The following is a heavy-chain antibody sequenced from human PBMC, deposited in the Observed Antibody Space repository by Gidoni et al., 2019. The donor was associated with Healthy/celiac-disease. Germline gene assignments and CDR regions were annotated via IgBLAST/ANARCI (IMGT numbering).Heavy chain of an antibody. D-gene: IGHD3-22*01. CDR2: ISAYNGNT. CDR1: GYTFTGYG. J-gene: IGHJ4*02. Sequence: QIQLEKSGAEGKKPGASVAVASKASGYTFTGYGISWVRQAPGQGLEWMGWISAYNGNTNYAQKLHGRVTMTTDTSTSTAYMELRSLRSDDTAVYYCARRDSYYYDSSGYYYYWGQGTLVTVSS. V-gene: IGHV1-18*01. CDR3: ARRDSYYYDSSGYYYY.